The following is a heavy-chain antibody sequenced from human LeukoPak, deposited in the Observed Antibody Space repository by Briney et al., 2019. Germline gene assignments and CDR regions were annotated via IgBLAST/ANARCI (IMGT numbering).Heavy chain of an antibody. D-gene: IGHD2-2*01. V-gene: IGHV1-46*01. CDR2: INPSGGST. Sequence: GASVKVSCKASGYTFTSYYMHWVRQAPGQGLEWMGIINPSGGSTSYAQKFQGRVTMTRDMSTSTVYMELSSLRSEDTAVYYCAILGGAAIWFDPWGQGTLVTVSS. CDR3: AILGGAAIWFDP. J-gene: IGHJ5*02. CDR1: GYTFTSYY.